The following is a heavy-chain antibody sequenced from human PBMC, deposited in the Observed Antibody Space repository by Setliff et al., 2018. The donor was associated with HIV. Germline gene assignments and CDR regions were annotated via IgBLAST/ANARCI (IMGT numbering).Heavy chain of an antibody. CDR3: ARGGSRGSWYWDY. Sequence: PSETLSLTCTVSGGSISSGGYYWSWIRQHPVKGLEWIGYTYHSGNTYYNPSLKSRVSISVDRSKNHFSPRLSSVTAADTAVYYCARGGSRGSWYWDYWGQGTLVTVSS. V-gene: IGHV4-30-2*01. CDR2: TYHSGNT. J-gene: IGHJ4*02. CDR1: GGSISSGGYY. D-gene: IGHD6-13*01.